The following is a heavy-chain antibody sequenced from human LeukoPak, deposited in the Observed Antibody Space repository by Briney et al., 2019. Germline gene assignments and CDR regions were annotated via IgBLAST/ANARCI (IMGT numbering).Heavy chain of an antibody. CDR1: GVSISSYY. J-gene: IGHJ4*02. Sequence: SETLSLTCTVSGVSISSYYWSWIRQPPGKGLEWVGYIYTSGSTNYNPSLKRRVTISVDTSKNQFSLKLSSVTAADTAVYYCARSEEMATTYFDYWGQGTLVTVSS. V-gene: IGHV4-4*09. CDR2: IYTSGST. D-gene: IGHD5-24*01. CDR3: ARSEEMATTYFDY.